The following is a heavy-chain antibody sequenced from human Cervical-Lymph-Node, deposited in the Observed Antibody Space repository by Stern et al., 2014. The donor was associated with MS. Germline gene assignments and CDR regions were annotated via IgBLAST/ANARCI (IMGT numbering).Heavy chain of an antibody. CDR1: GFTFSNYG. J-gene: IGHJ4*02. CDR3: ARGNWNYEGMGY. D-gene: IGHD1-7*01. Sequence: QLVESVGGVVQPGRSLRLSCAASGFTFSNYGMPWVRQAPGKGLEWLAVIWYDGNKKYYADSVKGRFTISRDNSKNTLFLQMSSLTAEDTALYYCARGNWNYEGMGYWGQGTLVTVSS. V-gene: IGHV3-33*01. CDR2: IWYDGNKK.